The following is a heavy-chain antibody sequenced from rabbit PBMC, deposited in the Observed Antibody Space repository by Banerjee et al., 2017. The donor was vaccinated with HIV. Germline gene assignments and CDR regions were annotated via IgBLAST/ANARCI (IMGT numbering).Heavy chain of an antibody. CDR2: IYTGSSGST. J-gene: IGHJ4*01. D-gene: IGHD1-1*01. V-gene: IGHV1S45*01. Sequence: QEQLEESGGDLVKPGASLTLTCTASGFSFSSYYWICWVRQAPGKGLEWLGCIYTGSSGSTYYASWAKGRFTISKASSTTVTLQMTSLTAADTATYFGARDGDSVYPYFNLWGQGTLVTVS. CDR1: GFSFSSYYW. CDR3: ARDGDSVYPYFNL.